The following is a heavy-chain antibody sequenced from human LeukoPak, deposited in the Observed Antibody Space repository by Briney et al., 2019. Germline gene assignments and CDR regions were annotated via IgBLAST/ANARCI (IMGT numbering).Heavy chain of an antibody. V-gene: IGHV4-31*03. D-gene: IGHD2-15*01. J-gene: IGHJ3*02. CDR2: IYYSGTT. CDR1: GGSISSGDSY. Sequence: SQTLSLTCTVSGGSISSGDSYWSWIRQLPGKGLEWIGYIYYSGTTYYNPSLKSRITISVDTSKNQFSLKLSSVTAADTAVYYCARNGYCSGGSCYSNNAFDIWGQGTMVTVSS. CDR3: ARNGYCSGGSCYSNNAFDI.